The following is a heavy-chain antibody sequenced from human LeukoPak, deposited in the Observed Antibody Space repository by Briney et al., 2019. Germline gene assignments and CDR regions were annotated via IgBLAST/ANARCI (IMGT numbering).Heavy chain of an antibody. CDR2: IYTSGST. J-gene: IGHJ4*02. V-gene: IGHV4-4*08. D-gene: IGHD3-10*01. Sequence: SETLSLTCTVSGGSISSYYWSWIRQPPGKGLEWIGRIYTSGSTNYNPSLKSRVTISLDTSKNQFSLKLSSVTAADTAVYYCARAGSGTYYKGSDYWGQGTLVTVSS. CDR1: GGSISSYY. CDR3: ARAGSGTYYKGSDY.